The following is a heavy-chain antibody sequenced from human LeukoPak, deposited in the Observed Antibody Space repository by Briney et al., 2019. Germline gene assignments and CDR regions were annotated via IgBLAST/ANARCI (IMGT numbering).Heavy chain of an antibody. D-gene: IGHD3-9*01. CDR3: ARVFGYFDWLLPAYYFDY. J-gene: IGHJ4*02. CDR2: IYYSGST. Sequence: PSETLSLTCAVYGGSFSGYYWSWIRQPPGKGLEWIGYIYYSGSTYYNPSLKSRVTISVDTSKNQFSLKLSSVTAADTAVYYCARVFGYFDWLLPAYYFDYWGQGTLVTVSS. V-gene: IGHV4-30-4*08. CDR1: GGSFSGYY.